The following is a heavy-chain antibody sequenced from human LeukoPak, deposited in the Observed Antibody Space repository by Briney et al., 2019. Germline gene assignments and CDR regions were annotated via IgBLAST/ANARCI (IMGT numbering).Heavy chain of an antibody. CDR2: INPNSGGT. CDR3: ARFLSGSHDAFDI. D-gene: IGHD1-26*01. J-gene: IGHJ3*02. Sequence: ASVKVSCKASGYTSTSYYMHWVRQAPGQGLEWMGRINPNSGGTDYAQKFQGRVTMTRDTSISTAYMELSSLRSDDTAVYYCARFLSGSHDAFDIWGQGTMVTVSS. V-gene: IGHV1-2*06. CDR1: GYTSTSYY.